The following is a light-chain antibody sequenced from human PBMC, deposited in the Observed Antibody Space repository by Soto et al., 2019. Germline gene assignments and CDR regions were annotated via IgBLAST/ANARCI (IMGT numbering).Light chain of an antibody. V-gene: IGKV3-20*01. J-gene: IGKJ1*01. CDR2: GAS. CDR1: QRFGSSN. CDR3: QPYGPSRT. Sequence: PGERGTLAGRASQRFGSSNLAWYQQRPGLAPRLLIYGASTRTAGIPDRFTGSGSGTDFTLTISRLEPENFAVYYCQPYGPSRTFGQGTKVDIK.